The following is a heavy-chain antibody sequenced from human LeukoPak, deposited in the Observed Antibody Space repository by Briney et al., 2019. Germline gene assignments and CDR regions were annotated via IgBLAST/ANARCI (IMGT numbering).Heavy chain of an antibody. D-gene: IGHD3-22*01. V-gene: IGHV3-23*01. CDR2: ISGSGGST. J-gene: IGHJ4*02. CDR3: AKKGSSDSSGYHLDY. CDR1: GFTFTSYS. Sequence: GGSLRLSCAASGFTFTSYSMNWVRQAPGKGLEWVSAISGSGGSTYYADSVKGRFTISRDNSKNTLYLQMNSLRAEDTAVYYCAKKGSSDSSGYHLDYWGQGTLVTVSS.